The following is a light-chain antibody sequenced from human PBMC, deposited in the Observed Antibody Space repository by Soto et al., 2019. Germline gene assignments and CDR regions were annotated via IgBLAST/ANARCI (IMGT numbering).Light chain of an antibody. Sequence: SYVLTQPPSVSVAPGQTATLTCGGDNIGSQSVHWYRQKPVQAPVLVVFHDGDRPSGIPDRFSVSNSGNTATLTISGVEVGDEADYYCQVWDSSSDQVVFGGGTKLTVL. CDR2: HDG. V-gene: IGLV3-21*02. J-gene: IGLJ2*01. CDR3: QVWDSSSDQVV. CDR1: NIGSQS.